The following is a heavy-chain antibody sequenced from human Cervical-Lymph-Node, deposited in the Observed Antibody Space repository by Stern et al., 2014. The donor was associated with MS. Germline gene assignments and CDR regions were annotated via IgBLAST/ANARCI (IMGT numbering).Heavy chain of an antibody. J-gene: IGHJ6*02. Sequence: QVQLQESGPGLVKPSETLSLTCTVSGVSISLYYWSWIRQPPGKGLEWIGYVYYSGSTTYSPSLKSRVTISVDTSKNQFSLKMTSVTAADTAVYYCARDVGMDVWGQGTTVTVSS. CDR1: GVSISLYY. CDR3: ARDVGMDV. CDR2: VYYSGST. V-gene: IGHV4-59*01.